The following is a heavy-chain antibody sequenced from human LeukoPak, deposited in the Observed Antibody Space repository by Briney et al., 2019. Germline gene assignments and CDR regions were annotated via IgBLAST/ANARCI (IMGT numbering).Heavy chain of an antibody. Sequence: SETLSLTCAVSGGSISSGGYSWSWIRQPPGKGLEWIGYIYHSGSTYYNPSLKSRVTISVDRSKNQFSLKLSSVTAADTAVYYCARPQYCSGTSCYWFDPWGQGTLVTVSS. CDR2: IYHSGST. CDR3: ARPQYCSGTSCYWFDP. CDR1: GGSISSGGYS. V-gene: IGHV4-30-2*01. J-gene: IGHJ5*02. D-gene: IGHD2-2*01.